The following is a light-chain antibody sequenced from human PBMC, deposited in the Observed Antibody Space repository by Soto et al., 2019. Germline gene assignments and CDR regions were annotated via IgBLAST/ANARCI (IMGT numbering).Light chain of an antibody. CDR1: QSVSSSY. J-gene: IGKJ5*01. CDR2: GAS. Sequence: EIVLTQSPGTLSLSPGERATLSCRASQSVSSSYLAWYQQKPGQAPRLLIYGASSRATGIPDRFSGSGSGTDFTLTISRLEPEDFAVYYCQQYGSSPRITFGQGTRLRL. V-gene: IGKV3-20*01. CDR3: QQYGSSPRIT.